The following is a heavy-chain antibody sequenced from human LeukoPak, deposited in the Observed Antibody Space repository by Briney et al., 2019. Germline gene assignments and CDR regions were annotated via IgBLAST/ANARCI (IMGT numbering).Heavy chain of an antibody. J-gene: IGHJ4*02. Sequence: GASVKVSCKASGYTFTGYYMQWVRQAPGQGLEWMGWINPNSGGTKYAQKFQGRATMTRDTSISTAYMELSRLISDDTAVYYCARGTLIGSTWVFDYWGQGTLVTVSS. CDR1: GYTFTGYY. CDR2: INPNSGGT. CDR3: ARGTLIGSTWVFDY. D-gene: IGHD6-13*01. V-gene: IGHV1-2*02.